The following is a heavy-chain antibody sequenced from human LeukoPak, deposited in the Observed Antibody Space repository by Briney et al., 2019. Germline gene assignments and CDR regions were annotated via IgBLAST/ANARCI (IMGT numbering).Heavy chain of an antibody. CDR2: IYPGDSDT. J-gene: IGHJ4*02. CDR3: ARASTGYSNGWYGY. CDR1: GYSFTTFW. V-gene: IGHV5-51*01. D-gene: IGHD5-18*01. Sequence: GESLKISCKGSGYSFTTFWIGWVGQMPGKGLEWMGLIYPGDSDTRYSPSFQGQVTISADKSISTAYLQWSSLQASDTAIYYCARASTGYSNGWYGYWGQGTLVTVSS.